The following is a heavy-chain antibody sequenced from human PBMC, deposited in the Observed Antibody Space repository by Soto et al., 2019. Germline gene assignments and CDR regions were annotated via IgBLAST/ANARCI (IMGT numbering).Heavy chain of an antibody. D-gene: IGHD5-12*01. CDR1: GASISGGGHY. V-gene: IGHV4-30-4*01. CDR3: ARDLGGVATLDY. J-gene: IGHJ4*02. CDR2: IYGSANT. Sequence: QVQLQESGPGLVKPSQTLSLTCNVSGASISGGGHYWTWIRQPQGKGLEWIGYIYGSANTYYRPSLKSRVTIAVDASKNQFSLQLSSVTAADTAVYYCARDLGGVATLDYWGQGILVTVSS.